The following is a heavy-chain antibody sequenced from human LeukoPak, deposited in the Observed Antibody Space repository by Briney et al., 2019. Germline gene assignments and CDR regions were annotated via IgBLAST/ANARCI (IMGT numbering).Heavy chain of an antibody. V-gene: IGHV3-21*01. D-gene: IGHD3-3*01. CDR1: GFTFSSYS. CDR2: VNTVSSYI. Sequence: NAGGSLRLSCAASGFTFSSYSFNWVRQAPGKGLEWVSSVNTVSSYIYYADSVRGRFTISRDNADNSVYLQMNGLRAEDTAVYYCASLWRNSAKSGYYYYYDYWGQGTLVTVSS. J-gene: IGHJ4*02. CDR3: ASLWRNSAKSGYYYYYDY.